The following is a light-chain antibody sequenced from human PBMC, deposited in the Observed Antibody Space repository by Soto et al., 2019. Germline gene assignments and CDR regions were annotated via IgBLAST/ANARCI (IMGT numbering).Light chain of an antibody. J-gene: IGKJ1*01. CDR2: QTS. CDR3: QHYGYSQWT. Sequence: EIVLTQSPSTLSSFPGDRVTLSCRASQYINTRLAWYQHRPGQAPRLLIYQTSIRAAGIPDRFSGSGSGTEFTLTITRLEPEDSAVYFCQHYGYSQWTFGQGTKVDIK. V-gene: IGKV3-20*01. CDR1: QYINTR.